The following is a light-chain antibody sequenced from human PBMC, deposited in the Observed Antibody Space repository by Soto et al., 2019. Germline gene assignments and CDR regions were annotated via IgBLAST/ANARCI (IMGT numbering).Light chain of an antibody. J-gene: IGKJ1*01. V-gene: IGKV3-20*01. Sequence: IVMTQSPATLSVSPGETASLSCRASQSAGNFLAWYQQKPGQAPRLLIYGASRRATGIPDRFSGSGSGTDFTLTISRLEPEDFAVYYCQQYGSSPGRFGQGTKVDIK. CDR2: GAS. CDR1: QSAGNF. CDR3: QQYGSSPGR.